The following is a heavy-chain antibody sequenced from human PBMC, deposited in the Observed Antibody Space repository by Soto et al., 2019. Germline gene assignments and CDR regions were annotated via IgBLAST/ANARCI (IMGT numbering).Heavy chain of an antibody. Sequence: PGGSLRLSCAASGFNFATYSMSWVRQAPGKGLEWVAGISDGVDRAYYGDSVKGRFTISRDTPKNMLYLHMNSLRAEDTAIYYCARYTAVADPYYFDYWGQGTPVTVSS. V-gene: IGHV3-23*01. D-gene: IGHD6-19*01. CDR1: GFNFATYS. J-gene: IGHJ4*02. CDR3: ARYTAVADPYYFDY. CDR2: ISDGVDRA.